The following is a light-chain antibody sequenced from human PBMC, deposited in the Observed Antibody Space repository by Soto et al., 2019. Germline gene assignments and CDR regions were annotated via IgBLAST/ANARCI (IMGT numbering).Light chain of an antibody. CDR2: DNS. CDR3: ATWDTSLGAVL. Sequence: QSVLTQPPSVSAAPGQKVTISCSGGVSDIGNNYVSWYQQLPGSAPKLLIYDNSKRPSGIPDRFFGSKSGTSATPGIPRLQTGDEADYYCATWDTSLGAVLFGGGTKVTVL. CDR1: VSDIGNNY. J-gene: IGLJ2*01. V-gene: IGLV1-51*01.